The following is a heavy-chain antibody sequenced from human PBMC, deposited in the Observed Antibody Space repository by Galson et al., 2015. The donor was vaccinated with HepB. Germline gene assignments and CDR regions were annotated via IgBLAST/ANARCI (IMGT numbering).Heavy chain of an antibody. V-gene: IGHV3-23*01. CDR2: ISGSGGST. CDR1: GFTFSSYA. Sequence: SLRLSCAASGFTFSSYAMSWVRQAPGKGLEWVSAISGSGGSTYYADSVKGRFTISRDNSKNTLYLQMNSLRAEDTAVYYCALMTFVDEPEFDYWGQGTLVTVSS. J-gene: IGHJ4*02. D-gene: IGHD2/OR15-2a*01. CDR3: ALMTFVDEPEFDY.